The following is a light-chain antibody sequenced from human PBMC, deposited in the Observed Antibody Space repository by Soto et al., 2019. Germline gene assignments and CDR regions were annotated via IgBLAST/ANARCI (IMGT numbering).Light chain of an antibody. V-gene: IGLV2-23*02. Sequence: QSLLTQPASVSGSPVQSITISCTGSSSDVGSYNLVSWYQQHPGKAPKLMIYEVSKRPSGVSNRFSGSKSGNTASPTISGLQAEDEADYYCCSYAGSRYVFGTGTKVTVL. CDR2: EVS. CDR3: CSYAGSRYV. CDR1: SSDVGSYNL. J-gene: IGLJ1*01.